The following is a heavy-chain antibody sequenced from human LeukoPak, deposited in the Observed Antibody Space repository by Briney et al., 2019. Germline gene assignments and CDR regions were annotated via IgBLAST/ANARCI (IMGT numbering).Heavy chain of an antibody. CDR3: AKDIYYYGSGSQPDYYYYYGMDV. J-gene: IGHJ6*02. CDR1: GFTFSSYA. CDR2: ISGSGGST. V-gene: IGHV3-23*01. Sequence: PGGSLRLSCAASGFTFSSYAMSWVRQAPGKGLECVSAISGSGGSTYYADSVKGRFTISRDNSKNTLYLQMNSLRAEDTAVYYCAKDIYYYGSGSQPDYYYYYGMDVWGQGTTVTVSS. D-gene: IGHD3-10*01.